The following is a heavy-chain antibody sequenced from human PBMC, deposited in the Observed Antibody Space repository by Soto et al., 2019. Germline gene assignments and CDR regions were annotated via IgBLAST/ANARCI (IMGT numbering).Heavy chain of an antibody. CDR2: ISAYNGNT. D-gene: IGHD2-15*01. CDR1: GYTFTSYG. V-gene: IGHV1-18*01. Sequence: ASVKVSCKASGYTFTSYGISWVRQAPGQGLEWMGWISAYNGNTNYAQKLQGSVTMTTDTSMSTAYMELRSLRSDDTAVYYCASYCSGGSCYSIWGQGTLVTVSS. J-gene: IGHJ4*02. CDR3: ASYCSGGSCYSI.